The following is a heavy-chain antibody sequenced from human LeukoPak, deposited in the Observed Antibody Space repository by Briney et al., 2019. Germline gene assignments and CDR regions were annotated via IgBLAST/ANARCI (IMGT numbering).Heavy chain of an antibody. CDR1: GGSISSYY. V-gene: IGHV4-59*08. CDR2: IFYSGST. J-gene: IGHJ4*02. CDR3: ARAVVATVYFDY. D-gene: IGHD5-12*01. Sequence: SETLSLTCTVSGGSISSYYWSWIRQPPGKGLEWIGYIFYSGSTNYNPSLKSRVTISVDTSKNQFSLKLSSVTAADTAVYYCARAVVATVYFDYWGQGTLVTVSS.